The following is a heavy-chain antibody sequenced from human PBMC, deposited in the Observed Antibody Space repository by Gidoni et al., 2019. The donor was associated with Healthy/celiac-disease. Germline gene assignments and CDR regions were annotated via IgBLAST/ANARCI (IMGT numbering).Heavy chain of an antibody. CDR3: ARTLTVNGYYYMDV. Sequence: QVTLRESGPALVKPTQTLTLTCTFSGFSLSTSGMCVSWIRQPPGKALEWLALIDWDDDKYYSTSLKTRLTISKDTSKNQVVLTMTNMDHVDTATYYCARTLTVNGYYYMDVWGKGTTVTVSS. J-gene: IGHJ6*03. CDR1: GFSLSTSGMC. CDR2: IDWDDDK. V-gene: IGHV2-70*01. D-gene: IGHD2-8*02.